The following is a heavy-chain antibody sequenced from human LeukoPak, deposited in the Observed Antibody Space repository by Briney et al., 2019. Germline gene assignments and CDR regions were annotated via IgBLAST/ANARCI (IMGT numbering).Heavy chain of an antibody. CDR3: AKESRSGYYYMDV. V-gene: IGHV3-74*01. CDR1: GFTFSSYW. J-gene: IGHJ6*03. CDR2: INTDGSST. Sequence: GGSLRLSCAASGFTFSSYWMHWVRQAPGKGLVWVSRINTDGSSTSYADSVKGRFTISRDNAKNTLYLQMNSLRAEDTAVYYCAKESRSGYYYMDVWGKGTTVTVSS.